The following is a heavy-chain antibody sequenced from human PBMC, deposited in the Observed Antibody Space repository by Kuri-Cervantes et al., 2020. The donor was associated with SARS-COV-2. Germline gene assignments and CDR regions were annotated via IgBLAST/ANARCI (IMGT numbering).Heavy chain of an antibody. V-gene: IGHV3-7*01. D-gene: IGHD3/OR15-3a*01. J-gene: IGHJ6*03. CDR1: GFTFSSYW. Sequence: GESLKISCAASGFTFSSYWMSWVRQAPGKGLEWVANIKQDGSEKYYVDSVKGRFTISRDNAKNSLYLQMNSLRAEDTAVYYCARAAVDSLYYYYCMDVWGKGTTVTVSS. CDR3: ARAAVDSLYYYYCMDV. CDR2: IKQDGSEK.